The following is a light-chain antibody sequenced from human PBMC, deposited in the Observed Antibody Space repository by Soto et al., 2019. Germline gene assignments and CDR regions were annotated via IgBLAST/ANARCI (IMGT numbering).Light chain of an antibody. J-gene: IGKJ2*01. V-gene: IGKV2-28*01. CDR2: LGS. Sequence: DIVMTQSPLSLPVTPGEPASISCRSSQSLLQSNGYNYLDWYLQKPGQSPQLLIYLGSNRASGVPDRCSGSGSGTDFTLNISRVEAEDVGVYYCMEALQSTPMYTFGQGTKLEI. CDR3: MEALQSTPMYT. CDR1: QSLLQSNGYNY.